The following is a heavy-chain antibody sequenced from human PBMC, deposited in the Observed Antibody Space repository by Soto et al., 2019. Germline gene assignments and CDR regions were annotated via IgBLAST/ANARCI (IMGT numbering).Heavy chain of an antibody. CDR3: AGGLILCFGELSRRGGYYFYMDV. CDR1: GGSFSGYQ. D-gene: IGHD3-10*01. Sequence: QVQLQQWGAGLLKPSETLSLTCAVYGGSFSGYQWSWIRQTPGKGLEWIGEINDSGNINYNPSLKSTVSFFLDAPKIKISLKLSSVNAAESAVDYCAGGLILCFGELSRRGGYYFYMDVCGNGTTVTVSS. CDR2: INDSGNI. V-gene: IGHV4-34*01. J-gene: IGHJ6*03.